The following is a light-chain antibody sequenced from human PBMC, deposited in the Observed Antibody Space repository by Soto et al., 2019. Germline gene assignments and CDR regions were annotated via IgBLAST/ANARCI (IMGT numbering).Light chain of an antibody. CDR3: QQYGSSPPGT. Sequence: EIVLTQSPATLSLSPGERATLSCRASQSVSSSYLAWYQQKPGQAPRLILYGASSRANGIPDRFSGSGSGTDLTLTISRLEPEDFAVFDCQQYGSSPPGTFGQGTKVDIK. J-gene: IGKJ1*01. CDR1: QSVSSSY. CDR2: GAS. V-gene: IGKV3-20*01.